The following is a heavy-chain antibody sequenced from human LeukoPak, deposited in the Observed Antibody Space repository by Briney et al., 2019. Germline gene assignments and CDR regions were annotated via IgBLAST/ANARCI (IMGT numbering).Heavy chain of an antibody. CDR3: ARYLKEGWFDP. V-gene: IGHV4-39*07. CDR2: IYYSGST. J-gene: IGHJ5*02. CDR1: GGSISSSSYY. Sequence: SETLSLTCTVSGGSISSSSYYWGWIRQPPGKGLEWIGSIYYSGSTYYNPSLKSRVTISVDTSKNQFSLKLSSVTAADTAVYYCARYLKEGWFDPWGQGTLVTVSS.